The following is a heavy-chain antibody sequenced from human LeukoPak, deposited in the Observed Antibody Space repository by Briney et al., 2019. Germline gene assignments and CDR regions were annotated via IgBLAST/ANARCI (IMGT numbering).Heavy chain of an antibody. CDR2: ISAYNGNT. D-gene: IGHD3-3*01. V-gene: IGHV1-18*01. Sequence: ASVKLSCKASGYTFTSYGISWVRQAPGQGLEWMGWISAYNGNTNYAQKLQGRVTMTTDTSTSTAYMELRSLRSDDTAVYYCARLSYDFWSRYYFDYWGQGTLVTVSS. J-gene: IGHJ4*02. CDR1: GYTFTSYG. CDR3: ARLSYDFWSRYYFDY.